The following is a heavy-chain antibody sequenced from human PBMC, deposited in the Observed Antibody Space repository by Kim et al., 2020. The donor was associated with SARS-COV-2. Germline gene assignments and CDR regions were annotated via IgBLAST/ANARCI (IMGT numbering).Heavy chain of an antibody. CDR2: IRSKTDGGTT. J-gene: IGHJ4*02. CDR3: TWELRGGDY. V-gene: IGHV3-15*01. Sequence: GGSLRLSCAASGFTFNNAGMAWVRQAPGKGLEWVGRIRSKTDGGTTDYAAPVKGRFTISRDDSKNTLYLEMNSLKIEDTAVYYCTWELRGGDYWGKGTLGSVSS. CDR1: GFTFNNAG. D-gene: IGHD1-26*01.